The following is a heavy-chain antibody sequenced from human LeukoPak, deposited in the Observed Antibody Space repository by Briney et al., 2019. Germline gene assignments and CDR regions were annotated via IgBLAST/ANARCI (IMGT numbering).Heavy chain of an antibody. CDR1: GYTFTGYY. V-gene: IGHV1-2*02. J-gene: IGHJ3*02. CDR3: ARDYCSGGSCYLGAFDI. D-gene: IGHD2-15*01. Sequence: ASVKVSCKASGYTFTGYYMHWVRQAPGRGLEWMGWINPNSGGTNYAQKFQGRVTMTRDTSISTAYVELRRLRCDDTAVYYCARDYCSGGSCYLGAFDIWGQGTMVTVSS. CDR2: INPNSGGT.